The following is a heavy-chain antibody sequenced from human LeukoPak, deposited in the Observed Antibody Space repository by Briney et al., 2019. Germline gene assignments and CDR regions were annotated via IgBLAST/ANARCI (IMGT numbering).Heavy chain of an antibody. CDR3: ARRFVLRFSNYYYYYMDV. Sequence: ASVKVSCKASGYTFTGYYMHWVRQAPGQGLEWMGWINPNSGGTNYAQKFQGRVTMTRDTSISTAYMELSRLRSDDTAVYYCARRFVLRFSNYYYYYMDVWGKGTTVTVSS. D-gene: IGHD3-3*01. J-gene: IGHJ6*03. V-gene: IGHV1-2*02. CDR2: INPNSGGT. CDR1: GYTFTGYY.